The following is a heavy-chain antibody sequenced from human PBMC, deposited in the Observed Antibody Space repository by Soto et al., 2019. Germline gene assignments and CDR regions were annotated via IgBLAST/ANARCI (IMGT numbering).Heavy chain of an antibody. CDR3: ARDPGHSSRILNLDP. Sequence: EVQVVESGGGLVLPGGSLTLSCAVSGFTVSTSYMTWVRQAPGKGLEWLSGVHKDGNTYYADAVKGRFTISRHTSKNILYLQMNSLRVDDTAVYHCARDPGHSSRILNLDPWGQGTLVTVSS. CDR1: GFTVSTSY. D-gene: IGHD3-10*01. J-gene: IGHJ5*02. V-gene: IGHV3-53*04. CDR2: VHKDGNT.